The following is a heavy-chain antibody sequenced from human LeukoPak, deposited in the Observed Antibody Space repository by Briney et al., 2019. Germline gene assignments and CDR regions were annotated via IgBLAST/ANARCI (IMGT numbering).Heavy chain of an antibody. J-gene: IGHJ4*02. Sequence: PGGSLRLSCAASGFTFSSYAMSWVRQAPGKGLEWVSAISGSGGSTYYADSVKGRFTISRDNSKNTLYLQMNSLRAEDTAVYYCARTDYDSSGYYFPFGYWGQGTLVTVSS. D-gene: IGHD3-22*01. CDR2: ISGSGGST. CDR1: GFTFSSYA. V-gene: IGHV3-23*01. CDR3: ARTDYDSSGYYFPFGY.